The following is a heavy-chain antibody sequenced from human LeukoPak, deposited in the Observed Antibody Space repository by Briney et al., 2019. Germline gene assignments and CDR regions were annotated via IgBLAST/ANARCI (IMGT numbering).Heavy chain of an antibody. CDR2: IQYDGSKK. CDR1: GFTFSSNG. Sequence: GGSLRLSCVASGFTFSSNGMHWVRQAPGKGLEWVTFIQYDGSKKYYADSVKGRFTIPRDNSKNTLYLEMNSLRAEDTAVYYCAKDIGSYYDYWGQGILVTVSS. J-gene: IGHJ4*02. V-gene: IGHV3-30*02. CDR3: AKDIGSYYDY. D-gene: IGHD3-10*01.